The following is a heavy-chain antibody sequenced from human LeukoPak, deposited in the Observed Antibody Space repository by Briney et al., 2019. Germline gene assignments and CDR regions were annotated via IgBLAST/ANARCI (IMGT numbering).Heavy chain of an antibody. Sequence: GGSLRLSCAASGFTFSNYAMHWVRQAPGKGLEWVAVISYDGSNKYYTDPVKGRFTISRDNSMNTLYLQMNSLRPEDTAVYYCARVNSSSWSYHFDYWGQGTLVTVSS. J-gene: IGHJ4*02. D-gene: IGHD6-13*01. CDR1: GFTFSNYA. CDR3: ARVNSSSWSYHFDY. V-gene: IGHV3-30*04. CDR2: ISYDGSNK.